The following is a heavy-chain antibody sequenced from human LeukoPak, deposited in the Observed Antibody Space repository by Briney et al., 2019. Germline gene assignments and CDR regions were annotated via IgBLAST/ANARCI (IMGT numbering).Heavy chain of an antibody. CDR2: INPDSGGT. Sequence: ASVTVSCKASGYTSTRHHLHWVRQAAGQGREWKGWINPDSGGTRYAQRFQGRVTMTRNTSTSTAYMELSRLGSDDTAVSFCARHTSTYLDQWGQGALVTVSS. J-gene: IGHJ4*02. CDR3: ARHTSTYLDQ. V-gene: IGHV1-2*02. CDR1: GYTSTRHH. D-gene: IGHD2-2*01.